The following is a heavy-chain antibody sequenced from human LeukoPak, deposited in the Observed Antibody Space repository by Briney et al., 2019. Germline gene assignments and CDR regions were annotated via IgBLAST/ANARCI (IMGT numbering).Heavy chain of an antibody. CDR1: GFSFSRYQ. Sequence: PGGSLRLSCAASGFSFSRYQMTWLRQAPGKGLEWVANIKEDGTEAYYVDSVKGRLTISRDNAKNFLYLHMNSLRVEDTAVYCCARYLYDSSAFDYWGQGTLVTVSS. V-gene: IGHV3-7*05. CDR3: ARYLYDSSAFDY. J-gene: IGHJ4*02. CDR2: IKEDGTEA. D-gene: IGHD3-22*01.